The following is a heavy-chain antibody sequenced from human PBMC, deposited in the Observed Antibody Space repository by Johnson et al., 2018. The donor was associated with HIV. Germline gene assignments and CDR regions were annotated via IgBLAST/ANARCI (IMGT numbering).Heavy chain of an antibody. Sequence: QVLLVESGGGLVKPGGSLRLSCVASGFTFSDYYMSWVRQAPGKGLEWVAVISYDGSSKYYAESLKGRISISRDNAKNSLYLQMNSLRAEDTAVYYCARDRRDVSSSRWFGPTRRAFDIWGQGTMVTVSS. V-gene: IGHV3-30*14. CDR3: ARDRRDVSSSRWFGPTRRAFDI. CDR2: ISYDGSSK. CDR1: GFTFSDYY. J-gene: IGHJ3*02. D-gene: IGHD6-6*01.